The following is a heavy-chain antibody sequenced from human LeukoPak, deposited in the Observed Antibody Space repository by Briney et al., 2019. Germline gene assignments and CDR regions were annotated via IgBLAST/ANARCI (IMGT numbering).Heavy chain of an antibody. Sequence: GASVKVSCKVSVYTLTELSMHWVRQAPGKGLEWMGGFDPEDGEAIYAQKFQGRVTMTEDTSTDTAYMELSSLRSEDTAVYYCATRWGMVQGDDRSRDAFDIWGQGTMVTVSS. D-gene: IGHD3-10*01. CDR1: VYTLTELS. V-gene: IGHV1-24*01. CDR3: ATRWGMVQGDDRSRDAFDI. J-gene: IGHJ3*02. CDR2: FDPEDGEA.